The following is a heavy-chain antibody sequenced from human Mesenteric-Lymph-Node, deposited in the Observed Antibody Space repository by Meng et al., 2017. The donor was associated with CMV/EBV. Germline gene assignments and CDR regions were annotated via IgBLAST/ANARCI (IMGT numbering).Heavy chain of an antibody. V-gene: IGHV3-23*01. D-gene: IGHD3-10*01. Sequence: GGSLRLSCAASGFTFDDYGMSWVRQAPGKGLEWVSAISGSGANTYYADSVKGRFTISRDNSKNTLYLQMNSLRVEDTAAYYCATQYYYGSGSPWDQGTLVTVSS. CDR2: ISGSGANT. CDR1: GFTFDDYG. CDR3: ATQYYYGSGSP. J-gene: IGHJ5*02.